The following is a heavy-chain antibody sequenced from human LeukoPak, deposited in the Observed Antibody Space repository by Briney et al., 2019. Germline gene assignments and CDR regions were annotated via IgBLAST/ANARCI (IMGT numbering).Heavy chain of an antibody. D-gene: IGHD4-23*01. J-gene: IGHJ4*02. Sequence: ASVKVSCKASGYTFTGYYMHWVRQAPGQGLEWMGWINPNSGGTNYAQRFQGRVTMTRDTSISTAYMELSRLRSDDTAVYYCARLNGGNSIPFDYWGQGTLVTVSS. CDR1: GYTFTGYY. CDR2: INPNSGGT. V-gene: IGHV1-2*02. CDR3: ARLNGGNSIPFDY.